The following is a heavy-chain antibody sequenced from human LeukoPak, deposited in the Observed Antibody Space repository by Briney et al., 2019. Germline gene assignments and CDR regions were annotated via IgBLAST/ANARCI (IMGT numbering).Heavy chain of an antibody. D-gene: IGHD2-2*02. J-gene: IGHJ3*02. CDR1: GGSISSYY. CDR2: IYYSGST. CDR3: ARDLKCSSTSCYKGGAFDI. V-gene: IGHV4-59*01. Sequence: SETLSLTCTVSGGSISSYYWSWIRQPPGKGLEWIGYIYYSGSTNYNPSLKSRVTISVDTSKNQFSLKLSSVTAADTAVYYCARDLKCSSTSCYKGGAFDIWGQGTMVTVSS.